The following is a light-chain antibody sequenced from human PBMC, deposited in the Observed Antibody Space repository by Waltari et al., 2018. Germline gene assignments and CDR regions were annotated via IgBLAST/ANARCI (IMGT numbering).Light chain of an antibody. Sequence: DIQMTQSPSSLSASVGDRVTITCRTSQSISSYLNWYQQKLGKAPKLLIYAASSLQSGVPSRFSGSGSGTDFTLTISSLQPEDFATYYCQQYRGLWTFGQGTRVEVK. CDR3: QQYRGLWT. V-gene: IGKV1-39*01. CDR1: QSISSY. CDR2: AAS. J-gene: IGKJ1*01.